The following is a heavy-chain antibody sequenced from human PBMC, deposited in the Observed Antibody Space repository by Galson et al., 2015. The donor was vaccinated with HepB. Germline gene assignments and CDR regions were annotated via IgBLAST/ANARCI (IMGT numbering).Heavy chain of an antibody. CDR1: GFTFTSSA. J-gene: IGHJ6*02. V-gene: IGHV1-58*01. Sequence: SVKVSCKASGFTFTSSAVQWVRQARGQRLEWIGWIVVGSGNTNYAQKFQERVTITRDMSTSTAYMELSSLRSEDTAVYYCAADHSSSWYGDFDYYYYGMDVWGQGTTVTVSS. CDR2: IVVGSGNT. CDR3: AADHSSSWYGDFDYYYYGMDV. D-gene: IGHD6-13*01.